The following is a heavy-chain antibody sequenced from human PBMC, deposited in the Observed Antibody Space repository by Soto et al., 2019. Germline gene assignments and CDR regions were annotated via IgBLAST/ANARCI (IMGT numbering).Heavy chain of an antibody. Sequence: ASVKVSCKASGYTFTSYYMHWVRQAPGQGLEWMGIINPSGGSTSYAQKFQGRVTMTRDTSTSTVYMELSSLRSEDTAVYYCARDIVVVPAADNYYYYYGMDVWGQGTTVTVYS. CDR1: GYTFTSYY. J-gene: IGHJ6*02. CDR2: INPSGGST. D-gene: IGHD2-2*01. V-gene: IGHV1-46*01. CDR3: ARDIVVVPAADNYYYYYGMDV.